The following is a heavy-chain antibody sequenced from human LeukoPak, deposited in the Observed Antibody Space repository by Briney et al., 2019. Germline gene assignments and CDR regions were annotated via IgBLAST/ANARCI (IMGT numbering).Heavy chain of an antibody. CDR3: ARSGMVYYYDSSGYYAGDY. Sequence: ASVKVSCKASGYTFTSYGISWVRQAPGQGLEWMGWISAYNGNTNYAQKLQGRVTMTTDTSTSTAYMELRSLRSDDTAVYYCARSGMVYYYDSSGYYAGDYWGRGTLVTVSS. CDR1: GYTFTSYG. CDR2: ISAYNGNT. J-gene: IGHJ4*02. V-gene: IGHV1-18*01. D-gene: IGHD3-22*01.